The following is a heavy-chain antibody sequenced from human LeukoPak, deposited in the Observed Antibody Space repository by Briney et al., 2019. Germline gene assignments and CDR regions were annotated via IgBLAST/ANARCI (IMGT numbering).Heavy chain of an antibody. CDR2: IYTSGST. CDR3: ARGRCCSGGSCYGFDP. Sequence: SETLSLTCTVSGGSISSYYWSWIRQPAGKGLEWIGRIYTSGSTNYNPSLKSRVTMSVDTSKNQSSLKLSSVTAADTAVYYCARGRCCSGGSCYGFDPWGQGTLVTVSS. CDR1: GGSISSYY. V-gene: IGHV4-4*07. D-gene: IGHD2-15*01. J-gene: IGHJ5*02.